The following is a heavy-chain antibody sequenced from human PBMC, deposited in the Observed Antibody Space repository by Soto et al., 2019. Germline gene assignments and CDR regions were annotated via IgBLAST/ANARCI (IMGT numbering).Heavy chain of an antibody. Sequence: EAQLLESGGGLAQPGGSLRLSCAASGFTFSTYPMSWVRQAPGKGLEWVSGISGSGISTYYTDSVKGRFTISRDNSKNTVFLQMNSLRDEDTAVYYCVKPPVITASYYYYDMDVWGQGTTVTVSS. CDR2: ISGSGIST. J-gene: IGHJ6*02. V-gene: IGHV3-23*01. CDR3: VKPPVITASYYYYDMDV. CDR1: GFTFSTYP. D-gene: IGHD4-4*01.